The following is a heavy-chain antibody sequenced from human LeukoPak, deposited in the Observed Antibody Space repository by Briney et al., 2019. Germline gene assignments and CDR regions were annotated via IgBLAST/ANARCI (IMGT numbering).Heavy chain of an antibody. J-gene: IGHJ3*02. Sequence: SETLSLTCTVSGGSISSSSYYWGWIRQPPGKGLEWIGSIYYSGSTYYNPSLKSRVTISVDTSKNQFSLKLSSVTAADTAVYYCARVFDDSSGYYDGNAFDIWGQGTMVTVSS. CDR3: ARVFDDSSGYYDGNAFDI. V-gene: IGHV4-39*07. CDR2: IYYSGST. CDR1: GGSISSSSYY. D-gene: IGHD3-22*01.